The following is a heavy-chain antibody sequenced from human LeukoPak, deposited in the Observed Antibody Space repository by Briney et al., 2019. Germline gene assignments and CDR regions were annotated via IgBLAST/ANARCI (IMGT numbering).Heavy chain of an antibody. CDR3: AKGGEWLVSSAYYYFYMDV. Sequence: GGSLRLSCAASGITFRSYAMNWVRQAPGKGLEWVSVISGSGGRTDYADSVKGRFTISRDNSKNTLYLQMNSLRAEDTAVYYCAKGGEWLVSSAYYYFYMDVWGKGTTVTISS. CDR2: ISGSGGRT. D-gene: IGHD6-19*01. CDR1: GITFRSYA. V-gene: IGHV3-23*01. J-gene: IGHJ6*03.